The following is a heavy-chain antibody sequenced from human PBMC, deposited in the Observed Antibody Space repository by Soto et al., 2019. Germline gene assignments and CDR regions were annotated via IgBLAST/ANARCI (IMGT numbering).Heavy chain of an antibody. V-gene: IGHV3-53*01. D-gene: IGHD2-15*01. CDR2: LYSGGST. J-gene: IGHJ6*02. Sequence: EVQLVESGGGLIQPGGSLRLSCAASGFTVSSVYMHWVRQAPGKGLEWVSGLYSGGSTYYAGSVKGRFTISRDNSKNTLYLQMSRLRAEDTAMYYCARDPGGSSYGYYGLDVWGQGTTVTVSS. CDR3: ARDPGGSSYGYYGLDV. CDR1: GFTVSSVY.